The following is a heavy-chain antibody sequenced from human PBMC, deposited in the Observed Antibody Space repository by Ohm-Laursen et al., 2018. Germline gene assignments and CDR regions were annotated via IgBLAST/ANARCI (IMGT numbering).Heavy chain of an antibody. D-gene: IGHD4-17*01. CDR2: MNPNSGNT. CDR1: GGTFSSYA. Sequence: ASVKVSCKASGGTFSSYAISGVRQATGQGLEWMGWMNPNSGNTGYAQKFQGRVTMTRNTSISTAYMELSSLRSEDTAVYYCASPTVTTTTNAFDIWGQGTMVTVSS. J-gene: IGHJ3*02. CDR3: ASPTVTTTTNAFDI. V-gene: IGHV1-8*02.